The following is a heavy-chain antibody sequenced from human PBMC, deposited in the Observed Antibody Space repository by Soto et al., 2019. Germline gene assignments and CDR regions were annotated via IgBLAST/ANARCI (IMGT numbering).Heavy chain of an antibody. D-gene: IGHD4-17*01. V-gene: IGHV3-13*01. CDR3: ERGHGGISPAFYI. J-gene: IGHJ3*02. CDR1: GFTFSSYD. CDR2: IGTAGDT. Sequence: EVQLVESGGGLVQPGGSLSLSCAASGFTFSSYDMHWVRQATGKGREWVSAIGTAGDTYYPGSVKGRFTISRENAKDSLYLQMNSLRAADTAVYYSERGHGGISPAFYIWGHGTMVTFCS.